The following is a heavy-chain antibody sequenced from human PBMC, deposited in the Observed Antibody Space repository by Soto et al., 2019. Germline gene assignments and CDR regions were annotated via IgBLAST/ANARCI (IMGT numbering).Heavy chain of an antibody. CDR3: ARDSGGGDYPQPIDY. J-gene: IGHJ4*02. Sequence: QVQLVESGGGVVQPGRSLRLSCAASGFTFSSYGMHWVRQAPGKGLEWVAVIWYDGSNKYYADSVKGRFTISRDNSKNTLYLQMNSLRAEDTAVYYCARDSGGGDYPQPIDYWGQGTLVTVSS. CDR2: IWYDGSNK. CDR1: GFTFSSYG. V-gene: IGHV3-33*01. D-gene: IGHD4-17*01.